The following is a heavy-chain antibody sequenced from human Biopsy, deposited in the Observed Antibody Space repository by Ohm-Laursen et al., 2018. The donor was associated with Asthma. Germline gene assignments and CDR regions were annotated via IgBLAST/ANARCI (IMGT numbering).Heavy chain of an antibody. CDR2: IMTVFGTT. D-gene: IGHD6-19*01. CDR1: GGTFSNFA. Sequence: SSVKVSCKAPGGTFSNFAISWVRQAPGQGLEWLGGIMTVFGTTNYAQKFQGRVTITADESTSTAYMEVTSLRSGDTAIYCCARCQVGYSSGWSLLLKKIYYSGMDVWGQGTAVTVSS. CDR3: ARCQVGYSSGWSLLLKKIYYSGMDV. V-gene: IGHV1-69*01. J-gene: IGHJ6*02.